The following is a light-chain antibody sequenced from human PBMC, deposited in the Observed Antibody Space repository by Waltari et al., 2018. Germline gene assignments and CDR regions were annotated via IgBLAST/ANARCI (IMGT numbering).Light chain of an antibody. V-gene: IGKV1-5*03. CDR2: KAS. CDR3: LQYNGEPRT. J-gene: IGKJ1*01. Sequence: DIQMTQSPSTLSASVGDRVTITCRASQNINTWLAWHQQKPGKAPNLLIYKASSLESGVPPRFSGSGSGTEFTLTISSLQPDDFATYYCLQYNGEPRTFGQGTKVEVK. CDR1: QNINTW.